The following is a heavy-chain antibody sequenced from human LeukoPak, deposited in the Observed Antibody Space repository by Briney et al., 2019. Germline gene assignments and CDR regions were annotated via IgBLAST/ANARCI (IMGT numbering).Heavy chain of an antibody. V-gene: IGHV3-48*01. CDR1: GFTFSSYS. J-gene: IGHJ3*02. Sequence: GESLRLSCAASGFTFSSYSMNWVRQAPGKGLEWVSYISSSSTIYYADSVKGRFTISRDNAKNSLYLQMNSLRAEDTAVYYCASPHDYVSAFDIWGQGTMVTVSS. D-gene: IGHD4-17*01. CDR3: ASPHDYVSAFDI. CDR2: ISSSSTI.